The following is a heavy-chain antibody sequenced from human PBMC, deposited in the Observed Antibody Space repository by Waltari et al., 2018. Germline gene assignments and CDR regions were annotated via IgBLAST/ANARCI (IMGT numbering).Heavy chain of an antibody. J-gene: IGHJ4*02. V-gene: IGHV4-39*02. D-gene: IGHD3-16*01. CDR3: ARPNSSTLGGGFDY. CDR1: GDSIDRSGYY. CDR2: IYYSGST. Sequence: QLQLQESGPGLVKPSETLSLTCIVSGDSIDRSGYYWGWVRQPPGTGLEGIGGIYYSGSTCYDPSLKSRVTISVDTSKNHFSLKLSSVTAADTAVYYCARPNSSTLGGGFDYWGQGTLVTVSS.